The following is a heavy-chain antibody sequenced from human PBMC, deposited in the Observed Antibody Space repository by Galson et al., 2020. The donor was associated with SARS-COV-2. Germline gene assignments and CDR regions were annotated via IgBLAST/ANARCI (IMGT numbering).Heavy chain of an antibody. D-gene: IGHD1-1*01. CDR3: ARVSPLVIEQLEWAFDP. CDR2: ISSSSSYI. V-gene: IGHV3-21*01. J-gene: IGHJ5*02. CDR1: GFTFSSYS. Sequence: NSGGSLRLSCAASGFTFSSYSMNWVRQAPGKGLEWVSSISSSSSYIYYADSVKGRFTISRDNAKNSLYLQMNSLRAEDTAVYYCARVSPLVIEQLEWAFDPWGQGTLVTVSS.